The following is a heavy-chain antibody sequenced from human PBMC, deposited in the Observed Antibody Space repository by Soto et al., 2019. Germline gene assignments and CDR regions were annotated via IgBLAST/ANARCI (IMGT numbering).Heavy chain of an antibody. CDR3: VRGGVTSRTSDY. Sequence: GESLKISCKASGYIIKNDWIGWLRQMPGQGLEWLGLIYPADSDTRYSPSFQCQVTISVEKSISTAYVQWSSLKASDSAIYYCVRGGVTSRTSDYWGQGTLVTVSS. CDR1: GYIIKNDW. CDR2: IYPADSDT. J-gene: IGHJ4*02. D-gene: IGHD3-10*01. V-gene: IGHV5-51*01.